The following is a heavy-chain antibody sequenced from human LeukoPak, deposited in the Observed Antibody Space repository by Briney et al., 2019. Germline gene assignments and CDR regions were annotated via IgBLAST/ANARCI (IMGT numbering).Heavy chain of an antibody. CDR2: INPNSGGT. Sequence: ASVTVSCKASGYTSTGYYMHWVRQAPGQGLEWMGWINPNSGGTNYAQKFQGRVTMTRDTSISTAYMELSRLRSDDTAVYYCARGASAYGSMDPHPNDYWGQGTLVTVSS. V-gene: IGHV1-2*02. D-gene: IGHD3-10*01. CDR1: GYTSTGYY. CDR3: ARGASAYGSMDPHPNDY. J-gene: IGHJ4*02.